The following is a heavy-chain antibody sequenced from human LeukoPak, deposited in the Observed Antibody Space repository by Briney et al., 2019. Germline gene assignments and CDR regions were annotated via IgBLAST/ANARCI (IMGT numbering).Heavy chain of an antibody. CDR3: ARGRGQQLGTGAFDI. CDR1: GGSFSGYY. Sequence: SETLSLTCAVYGGSFSGYYWSWIRQPPGKGLEWIGEINHSGSTNYNPSLKSRVTISVDTPKNQFSLKLSSVTAADTAVYYCARGRGQQLGTGAFDIWGQGTMVTVSS. D-gene: IGHD6-13*01. CDR2: INHSGST. J-gene: IGHJ3*02. V-gene: IGHV4-34*01.